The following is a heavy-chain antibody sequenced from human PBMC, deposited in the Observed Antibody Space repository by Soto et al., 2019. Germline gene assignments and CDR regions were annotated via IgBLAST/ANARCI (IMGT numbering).Heavy chain of an antibody. V-gene: IGHV1-2*02. CDR3: ARDPHYYDSPISGY. CDR1: GYTFTGYY. CDR2: SNPNSGGT. D-gene: IGHD3-22*01. J-gene: IGHJ4*02. Sequence: QVQLVQSGAEVKKPGASVKASCKASGYTFTGYYMHWVRQAPGQGLEWMGCSNPNSGGTHYAQKFQGRVTMTMDTSISTAYMELSRLRSDDTAVYSCARDPHYYDSPISGYCGQGTLVTVSS.